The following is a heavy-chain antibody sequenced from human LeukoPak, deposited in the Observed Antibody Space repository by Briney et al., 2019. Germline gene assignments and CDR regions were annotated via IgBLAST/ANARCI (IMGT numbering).Heavy chain of an antibody. CDR1: GGSISSGGYS. Sequence: PSETLSLTCAVSGGSISSGGYSWSWIRQPPGKGLEWIGYIYHSGSTYYNPSLKSRVTISVDRSKNQFSLKPSSVTAADTAVYYCARGAISGDYFDYWGQGTLVTVSS. CDR3: ARGAISGDYFDY. J-gene: IGHJ4*02. D-gene: IGHD3-10*01. CDR2: IYHSGST. V-gene: IGHV4-30-2*01.